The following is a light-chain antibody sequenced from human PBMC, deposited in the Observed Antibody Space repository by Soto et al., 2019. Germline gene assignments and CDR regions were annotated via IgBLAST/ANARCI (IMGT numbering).Light chain of an antibody. J-gene: IGKJ5*01. CDR2: GAS. Sequence: DIQITECPPSVPASVGDRVTITCRASQDVGKWLAWYQQKPGKAPTLLIHGASSLQSGVPPRYSGSGSGTDFTLTISSLQPEDFATYYCQQLNSYPITFGQGTRLEIK. CDR1: QDVGKW. CDR3: QQLNSYPIT. V-gene: IGKV1-12*01.